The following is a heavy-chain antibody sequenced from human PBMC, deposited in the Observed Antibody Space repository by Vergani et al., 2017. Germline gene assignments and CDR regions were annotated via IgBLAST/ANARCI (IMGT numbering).Heavy chain of an antibody. CDR1: GFSFSDHY. J-gene: IGHJ3*02. CDR2: ISNSGNTI. CDR3: ARDHRDYNKYPGTFDI. V-gene: IGHV3-11*01. D-gene: IGHD4-11*01. Sequence: QVQLVESGGGLVKPGGSLRLSCAASGFSFSDHYMTWIRQAPGKALEWVSYISNSGNTIEYADSVKGRFAISRDNDKSSLFLQMDSLRAEDTSVYYCARDHRDYNKYPGTFDIWVQGAMVTVSS.